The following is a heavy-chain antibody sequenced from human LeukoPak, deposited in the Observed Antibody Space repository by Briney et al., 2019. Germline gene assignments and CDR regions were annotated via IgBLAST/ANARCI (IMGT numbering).Heavy chain of an antibody. CDR1: GFTFSSYW. J-gene: IGHJ4*02. CDR2: INSDGSST. V-gene: IGHV3-74*01. Sequence: GGSLRLSCVASGFTFSSYWMHWVRQAPGKGLVWVSHINSDGSSTRYADSVKGRFTISRDNAKNTLYLQMNSLRAVDTAVYYCARDDYGDLDYFDYWGQGTLVTVSS. CDR3: ARDDYGDLDYFDY. D-gene: IGHD4-17*01.